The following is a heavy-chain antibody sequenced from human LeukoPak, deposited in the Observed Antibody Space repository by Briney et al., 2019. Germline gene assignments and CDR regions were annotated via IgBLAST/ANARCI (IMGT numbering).Heavy chain of an antibody. CDR1: GYTFTGYY. J-gene: IGHJ4*02. V-gene: IGHV1-2*02. CDR2: INPNSGGT. CDR3: ARVRNYYGDYFYFDY. Sequence: ASVKVSCKASGYTFTGYYMHWVRHAPGQGLEWMGWINPNSGGTNYAQKFQGRVTMTRDTAISTSYMELSRLRSDDTAVYYCARVRNYYGDYFYFDYWGQGTPVTVSS. D-gene: IGHD4-17*01.